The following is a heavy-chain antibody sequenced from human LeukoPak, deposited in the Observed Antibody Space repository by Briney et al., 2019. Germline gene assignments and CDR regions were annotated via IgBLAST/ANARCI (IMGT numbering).Heavy chain of an antibody. CDR3: ARGLGVRAFDY. Sequence: PSETLSLTCTVSGGSIRSYHWSWIRQPPRKGLEWIGYIHYSGSICYNPSLKSRVTISLDASKNLFSLKLTSVTAADTAMFYCARGLGVRAFDYWGRGTLVSVSS. CDR2: IHYSGSI. V-gene: IGHV4-59*01. D-gene: IGHD3-10*01. CDR1: GGSIRSYH. J-gene: IGHJ4*02.